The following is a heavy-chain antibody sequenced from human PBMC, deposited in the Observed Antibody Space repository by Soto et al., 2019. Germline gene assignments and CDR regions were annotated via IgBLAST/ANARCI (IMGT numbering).Heavy chain of an antibody. Sequence: ETLSLTCTVSGGSISSYYWSWIRQPPGKGLEWIGYIYYSGSTNYNPSLKSRVTISVDTSKNQFSLKLSSVTAADTAVYYCAGLGYCSSTSCPPLGFDPWGQGTLVTVSS. CDR3: AGLGYCSSTSCPPLGFDP. CDR1: GGSISSYY. CDR2: IYYSGST. J-gene: IGHJ5*02. V-gene: IGHV4-59*01. D-gene: IGHD2-2*01.